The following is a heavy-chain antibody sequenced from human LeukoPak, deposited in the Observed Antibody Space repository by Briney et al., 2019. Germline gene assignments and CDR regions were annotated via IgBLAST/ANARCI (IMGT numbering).Heavy chain of an antibody. Sequence: PGGSLRLSCAASGFTFSTYAMSWVRQAPGKGLEWIGTVYYSGSTYYNPSLKIRVTISVDTSKSQFSLKLSSVTAADTAVYYCARRGGVATIRFTPSSDWYFDLWGRGTLVTVSS. CDR3: ARRGGVATIRFTPSSDWYFDL. D-gene: IGHD5-12*01. CDR1: GFTFSTYA. V-gene: IGHV4-39*01. CDR2: VYYSGST. J-gene: IGHJ2*01.